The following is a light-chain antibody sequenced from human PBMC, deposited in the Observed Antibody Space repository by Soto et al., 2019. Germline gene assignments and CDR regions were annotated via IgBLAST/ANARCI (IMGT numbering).Light chain of an antibody. CDR1: SSDVGGYNY. J-gene: IGLJ2*01. Sequence: QSVLTQPASVSGSPGQSITISCTGTSSDVGGYNYVSWYQQHPGKAPKLMIYDVSNRPSGVSNRFSGSKSSNTASLTISVLQAEDEADYYCSSYTSSSPVVFGGGTKVTVL. CDR2: DVS. V-gene: IGLV2-14*01. CDR3: SSYTSSSPVV.